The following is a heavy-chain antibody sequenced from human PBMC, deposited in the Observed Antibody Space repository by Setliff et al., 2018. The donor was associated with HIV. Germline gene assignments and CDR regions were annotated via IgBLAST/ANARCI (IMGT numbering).Heavy chain of an antibody. Sequence: SETLSLTCALSGYTISSGYYWAWIRQPPGKGLEWIGRVYASGDTNYNPSLKSRVTISVDTSKNHFSLRLNSVTAADTAVYFCARAPRYYRGWYIPEYFDNWGEGTLVTVSS. V-gene: IGHV4-38-2*01. CDR2: VYASGDT. CDR1: GYTISSGYY. J-gene: IGHJ4*02. D-gene: IGHD6-19*01. CDR3: ARAPRYYRGWYIPEYFDN.